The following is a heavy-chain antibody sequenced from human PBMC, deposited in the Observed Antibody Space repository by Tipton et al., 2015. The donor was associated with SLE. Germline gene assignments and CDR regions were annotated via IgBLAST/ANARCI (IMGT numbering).Heavy chain of an antibody. CDR2: TFHDGNI. J-gene: IGHJ6*03. Sequence: TLSLTCTVSGDSVKSRYWIWVRQPAGRGLEWLAYTFHDGNINYNPSLKTRLTMSVDTSRDQFSLTLNSVTAADTDIYNCARGREWNWSPYYMDVWGKGTTVTVYS. CDR1: GDSVKSRY. D-gene: IGHD1-1*01. V-gene: IGHV4-59*02. CDR3: ARGREWNWSPYYMDV.